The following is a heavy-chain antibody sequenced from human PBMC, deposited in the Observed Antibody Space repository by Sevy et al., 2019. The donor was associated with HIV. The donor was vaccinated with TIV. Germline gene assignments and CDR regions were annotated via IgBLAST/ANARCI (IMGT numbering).Heavy chain of an antibody. CDR2: ISGSGGST. Sequence: GGSLRLSCAASGFTFSSYAMSWVRQAPGKGLEWVSAISGSGGSTYYEDSVKGRFTISRDNSKNTLYLQMNSLRAEDTAVYYCAKEDRNMIVVVTARFDTWGQGTLVTVSS. J-gene: IGHJ5*02. CDR1: GFTFSSYA. V-gene: IGHV3-23*01. D-gene: IGHD3-22*01. CDR3: AKEDRNMIVVVTARFDT.